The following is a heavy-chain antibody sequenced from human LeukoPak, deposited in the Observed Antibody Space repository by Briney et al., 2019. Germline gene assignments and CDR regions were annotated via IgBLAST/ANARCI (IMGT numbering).Heavy chain of an antibody. V-gene: IGHV1-18*04. Sequence: ASVKVSCKASQYSFTGYYMHWVRQAPGQGLEWMGWISTYNGNSNCAQKLQGRVTMTTDTSTSTAYMELRSLRSDDTAMYYCAKDRWRDGSSSFDNWGQGTLVTVSS. CDR3: AKDRWRDGSSSFDN. CDR1: QYSFTGYY. J-gene: IGHJ4*02. D-gene: IGHD6-6*01. CDR2: ISTYNGNS.